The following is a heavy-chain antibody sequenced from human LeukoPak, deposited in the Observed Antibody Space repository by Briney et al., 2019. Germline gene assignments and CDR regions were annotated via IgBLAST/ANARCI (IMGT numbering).Heavy chain of an antibody. CDR2: IYYSGST. Sequence: SETLSLTCTVSGGSISSSTYYWGWIRQPPGKGLEWIGSIYYSGSTYYNPSLKSPVTISVDTSKNQFSLKLTSVTAADTAVYYCARLIVAAGRGIDHWGQGTLVTVSS. CDR3: ARLIVAAGRGIDH. CDR1: GGSISSSTYY. V-gene: IGHV4-39*01. J-gene: IGHJ4*02. D-gene: IGHD6-13*01.